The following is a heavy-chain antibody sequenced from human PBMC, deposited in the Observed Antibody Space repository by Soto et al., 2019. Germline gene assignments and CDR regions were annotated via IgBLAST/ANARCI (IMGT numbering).Heavy chain of an antibody. D-gene: IGHD2-15*01. CDR2: ISYDGSNK. V-gene: IGHV3-30-3*01. CDR1: GFTFSSYA. J-gene: IGHJ4*02. CDR3: AREVATPRFLDY. Sequence: GGSLRLSCAASGFTFSSYAMHWVRQAPGKGLEWVAVISYDGSNKYYADSVKGRFTISRDNSKNTLYLQMNSLRAEDTAVYYCAREVATPRFLDYWGQGTLVTLSS.